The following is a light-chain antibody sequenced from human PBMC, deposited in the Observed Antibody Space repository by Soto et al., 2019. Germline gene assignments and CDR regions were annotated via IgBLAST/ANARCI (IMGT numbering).Light chain of an antibody. CDR1: QSFCNH. Sequence: IVVTPSPGTLSLSPGERANLSCKASQSFCNHLAWYQQKTGQAPRLPIYDASNRATGIPARFSGSGSGTDFTLTISSLEPEDFAVYHCVQRTTWPWTCGQGSKVEIK. J-gene: IGKJ1*01. CDR2: DAS. V-gene: IGKV3-11*01. CDR3: VQRTTWPWT.